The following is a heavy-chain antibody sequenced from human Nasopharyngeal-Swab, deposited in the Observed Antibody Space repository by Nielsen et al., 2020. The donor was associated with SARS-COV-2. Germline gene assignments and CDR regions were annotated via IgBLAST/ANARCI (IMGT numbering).Heavy chain of an antibody. CDR1: GFTFSSYW. D-gene: IGHD2-15*01. CDR3: AKDRNRGYCSGGSCYSSEYFQH. CDR2: INSDGSST. Sequence: GESLKISCVASGFTFSSYWMHWVRQAPGKGLVWVSRINSDGSSTSYADSVKGRFTISRDNAKNTLYLQMNSLRAEDTAVYYCAKDRNRGYCSGGSCYSSEYFQHWGQGTLVTVSS. V-gene: IGHV3-74*01. J-gene: IGHJ1*01.